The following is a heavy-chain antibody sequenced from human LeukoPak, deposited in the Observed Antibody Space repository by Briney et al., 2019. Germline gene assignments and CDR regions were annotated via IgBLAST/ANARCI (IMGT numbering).Heavy chain of an antibody. V-gene: IGHV3-11*04. D-gene: IGHD2-15*01. CDR1: GFTFSDYY. CDR3: ARVGSVVAATPPD. J-gene: IGHJ4*02. Sequence: GGSLRLSCAASGFTFSDYYMSWIRQAPGKGLEWVSYISSSGSTIYYAGSVKGRFTISRDNAKNSLYLQMNSLRAEDTAVYYCARVGSVVAATPPDWGQGTLVTVSS. CDR2: ISSSGSTI.